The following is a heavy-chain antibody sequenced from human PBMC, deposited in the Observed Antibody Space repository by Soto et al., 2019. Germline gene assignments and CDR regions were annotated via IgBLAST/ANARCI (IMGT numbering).Heavy chain of an antibody. CDR2: INPNSGGT. D-gene: IGHD6-6*01. V-gene: IGHV1-2*04. CDR3: ARDPGNSSSSLPRFDP. Sequence: GASVKVSCKASGYTFTGYYMHWVRQAPGQGLEWMGWINPNSGGTNYAQKFQGWVTMTRDTSISTAYMELSRLRSDDTAVYYCARDPGNSSSSLPRFDPWGQGTLVTVSS. CDR1: GYTFTGYY. J-gene: IGHJ5*02.